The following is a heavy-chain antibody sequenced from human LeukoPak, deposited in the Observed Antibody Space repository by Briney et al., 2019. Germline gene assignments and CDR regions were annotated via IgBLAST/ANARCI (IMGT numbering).Heavy chain of an antibody. J-gene: IGHJ4*02. Sequence: GGSLTLSCAASGFTFSSYALSWVRQPPGKGLEWVSAISGSGGSTYYADSVKGRFTISRDNSKNTLYLQMNSLRAEDTAVYYCACGDGTTWGPFDYWGQGTLVTVSS. V-gene: IGHV3-23*01. CDR2: ISGSGGST. CDR3: ACGDGTTWGPFDY. D-gene: IGHD1-1*01. CDR1: GFTFSSYA.